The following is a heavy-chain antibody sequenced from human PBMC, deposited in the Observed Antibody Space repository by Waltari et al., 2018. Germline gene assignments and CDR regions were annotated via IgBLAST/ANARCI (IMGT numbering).Heavy chain of an antibody. CDR3: ATALGDSSSASRPFDF. CDR1: GYPFSDYY. Sequence: EVQLLQSGAELKEPGTTVRISVKVSGYPFSDYYIHWVQQAPGKGLRWMGLVDPEDGETIYADNFQGRVTISADTSTDTAFMELSSLRSEDTAVFYCATALGDSSSASRPFDFWGQGTMITVSS. D-gene: IGHD6-19*01. J-gene: IGHJ3*01. V-gene: IGHV1-69-2*01. CDR2: VDPEDGET.